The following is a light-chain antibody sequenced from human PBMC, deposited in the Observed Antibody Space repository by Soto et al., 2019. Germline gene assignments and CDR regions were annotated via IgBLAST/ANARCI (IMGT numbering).Light chain of an antibody. CDR3: AAWDDSLHAVV. V-gene: IGLV1-44*01. Sequence: QSVLTQPPSASGTPGQRVTISCSGSNSNIGSNTVNWYQQLPGTAPKLLIFSNNQRPSGVPDRFSGSKSGTSASLAISGLQSDDEAEYCCAAWDDSLHAVVFGGGTKLTVL. CDR1: NSNIGSNT. CDR2: SNN. J-gene: IGLJ2*01.